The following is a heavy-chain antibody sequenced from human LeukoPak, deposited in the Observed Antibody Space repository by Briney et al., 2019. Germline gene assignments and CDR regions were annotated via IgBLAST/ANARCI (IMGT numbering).Heavy chain of an antibody. J-gene: IGHJ4*02. D-gene: IGHD5-18*01. Sequence: PGGSLRLSCAASGFTFSSYGMHWVRQAPGKGLEWVAFIRYDGSNKYYADSVKGRFTISRDNSKNTLYLQMNSLRAEDTAVYYCTSATAMVYYFDYWGQGTLVTVSS. CDR1: GFTFSSYG. CDR2: IRYDGSNK. CDR3: TSATAMVYYFDY. V-gene: IGHV3-30*02.